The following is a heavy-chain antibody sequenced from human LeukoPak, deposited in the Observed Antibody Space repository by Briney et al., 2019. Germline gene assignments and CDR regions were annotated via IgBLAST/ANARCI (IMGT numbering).Heavy chain of an antibody. CDR1: GYTFTSYD. CDR2: MNPNSGNT. V-gene: IGHV1-8*03. J-gene: IGHJ5*02. CDR3: ARGEGYCSSTSCHENWFDP. Sequence: ASVKVSCKASGYTFTSYDINWVRQATGQGLEWMGWMNPNSGNTGYAQKFQGRVTITRNTSISTAYVELSSLRSEDTAVYYCARGEGYCSSTSCHENWFDPWGQGTLVTVSS. D-gene: IGHD2-2*01.